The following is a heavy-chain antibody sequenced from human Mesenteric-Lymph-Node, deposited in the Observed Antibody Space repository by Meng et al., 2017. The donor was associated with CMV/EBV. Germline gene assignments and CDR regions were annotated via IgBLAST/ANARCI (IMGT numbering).Heavy chain of an antibody. J-gene: IGHJ5*02. V-gene: IGHV1-69*05. CDR1: GGTFSSYG. CDR2: IIPIFGTA. Sequence: SVKVSCKASGGTFSSYGISWVRQAPGQGLEWMGGIIPIFGTANYAQKFRGRVIITTDESTSTAYMELSSLRSEDTAVYYCARGGGNWNYEGGWFDPWGQGTLVTVSS. D-gene: IGHD1-7*01. CDR3: ARGGGNWNYEGGWFDP.